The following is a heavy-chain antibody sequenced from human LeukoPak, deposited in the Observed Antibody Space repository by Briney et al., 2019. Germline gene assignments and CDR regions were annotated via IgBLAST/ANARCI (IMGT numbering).Heavy chain of an antibody. CDR1: GYSFTSYW. CDR2: IYPGDSDT. V-gene: IGHV5-51*01. D-gene: IGHD2-15*01. Sequence: GESLKISCKGSGYSFTSYWIGWVRQMPGKGLEWMGIIYPGDSDTRYSPSFQGQVTISTDKSISTAYLQWGSLKASDTAMYYCARSPDCSGGSCYSYWFDPWGQGTLVTVSS. J-gene: IGHJ5*02. CDR3: ARSPDCSGGSCYSYWFDP.